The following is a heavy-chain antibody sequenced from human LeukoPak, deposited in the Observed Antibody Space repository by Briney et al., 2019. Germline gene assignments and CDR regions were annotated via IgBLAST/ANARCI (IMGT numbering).Heavy chain of an antibody. Sequence: SETLSLTCTVSGGSISSYYWSWIRQPAGKGLEWIGRMHTSGSTNYNPSLKSRVTISVDTSKNQFSLKLSSVTAADTAVYFCARGPYSYDSSGAFDIWGQGTMVTVSS. CDR2: MHTSGST. CDR3: ARGPYSYDSSGAFDI. J-gene: IGHJ3*02. D-gene: IGHD3-22*01. V-gene: IGHV4-4*07. CDR1: GGSISSYY.